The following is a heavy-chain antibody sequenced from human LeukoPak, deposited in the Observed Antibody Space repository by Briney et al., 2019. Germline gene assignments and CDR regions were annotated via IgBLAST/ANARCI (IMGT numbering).Heavy chain of an antibody. CDR1: GGTFSSYA. Sequence: GASVKVSCKASGGTFSSYAISWVRQAPGRGLEWMGRIIPIFGTANYAQKFQGGVTITTDESTSTAYMELSSLRSEDTAVYYCARDWELHLFDYWGQGTLVTVSS. CDR3: ARDWELHLFDY. CDR2: IIPIFGTA. J-gene: IGHJ4*02. D-gene: IGHD1-26*01. V-gene: IGHV1-69*05.